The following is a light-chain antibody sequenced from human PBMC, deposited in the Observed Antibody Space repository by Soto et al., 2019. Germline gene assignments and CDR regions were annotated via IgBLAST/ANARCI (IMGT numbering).Light chain of an antibody. V-gene: IGLV2-14*01. J-gene: IGLJ1*01. CDR1: SSDVGTYNY. CDR2: DVN. CDR3: CSYSSTSVYV. Sequence: QSALTQPASVSGSPGQSITISCTGTSSDVGTYNYVSWYQQLPGKAPKIIIYDVNNRPSGVSNRFSGSKSGNTASLTISGLQAEDEADYYCCSYSSTSVYVFGTGTKLTVL.